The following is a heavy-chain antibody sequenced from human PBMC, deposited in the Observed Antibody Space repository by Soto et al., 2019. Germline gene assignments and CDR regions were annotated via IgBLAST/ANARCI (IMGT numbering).Heavy chain of an antibody. V-gene: IGHV4-31*03. CDR3: AREGRLELREYFDY. CDR2: IYYSGST. Sequence: SETLSLTCTVSGGSISSGGYYWSWIRQHPGKGLEWIGYIYYSGSTYYNPSLKSRVTISVDTSKNQFSLKLSSVTAADTAVYYCAREGRLELREYFDYWGQGTLVTVSS. D-gene: IGHD1-7*01. J-gene: IGHJ4*02. CDR1: GGSISSGGYY.